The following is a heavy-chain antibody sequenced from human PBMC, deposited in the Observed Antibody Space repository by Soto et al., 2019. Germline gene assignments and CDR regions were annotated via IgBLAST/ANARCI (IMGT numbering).Heavy chain of an antibody. CDR3: ARGNWGSMEY. Sequence: PSQTLSLTCAISGDRVSSNRATCNWIRQSPSRGLEWLGRRYNRSKWYSDYAVSVISRITINPDRSKNHFSLQLNSVTPEDTAVYYCARGNWGSMEYSGQGALVTVAS. V-gene: IGHV6-1*01. D-gene: IGHD7-27*01. CDR1: GDRVSSNRAT. CDR2: RYNRSKWYS. J-gene: IGHJ4*02.